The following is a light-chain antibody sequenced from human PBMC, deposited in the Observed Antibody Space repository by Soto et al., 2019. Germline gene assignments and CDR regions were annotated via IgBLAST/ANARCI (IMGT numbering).Light chain of an antibody. Sequence: VLTQPPSASGSPGQSVTISCTGTSSDVGGYNYVSWYQQHPGKAPKLMIYEVSKRPSGVPDRFSGSKSGNTASLTVSGLQAEDEADYYCSSYAGTNNFVFGTGTKVTVL. J-gene: IGLJ1*01. V-gene: IGLV2-8*01. CDR1: SSDVGGYNY. CDR3: SSYAGTNNFV. CDR2: EVS.